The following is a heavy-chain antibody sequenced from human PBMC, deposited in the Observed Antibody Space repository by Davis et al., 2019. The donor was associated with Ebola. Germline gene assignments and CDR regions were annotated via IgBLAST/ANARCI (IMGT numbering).Heavy chain of an antibody. CDR3: AKGPRERSSWYQTSFDY. CDR1: GFTFSSYA. J-gene: IGHJ4*02. CDR2: INSDGSST. Sequence: GESLKISCAASGFTFSSYAMSWVRQAPGRGLVWVSRINSDGSSTSYADSVKGRFTISRDNAKNSLYLQMNSLRAEDTALYYCAKGPRERSSWYQTSFDYWGQGTLVTVSS. V-gene: IGHV3-74*01. D-gene: IGHD6-13*01.